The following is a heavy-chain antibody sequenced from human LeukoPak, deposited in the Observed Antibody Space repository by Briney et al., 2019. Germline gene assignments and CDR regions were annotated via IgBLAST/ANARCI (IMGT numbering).Heavy chain of an antibody. CDR1: RFTFSTYA. J-gene: IGHJ4*02. D-gene: IGHD2-2*01. CDR2: ISGSGSST. CDR3: ASGSLVVVPAAIPGFDY. V-gene: IGHV3-23*01. Sequence: GGSLRLSCAASRFTFSTYAMSWVRQAPGKGLEWVSAISGSGSSTYYADSVKGRFTISRDNSKNTLYLQMNSLRAEDTAVYYCASGSLVVVPAAIPGFDYWGQGTLVTVSS.